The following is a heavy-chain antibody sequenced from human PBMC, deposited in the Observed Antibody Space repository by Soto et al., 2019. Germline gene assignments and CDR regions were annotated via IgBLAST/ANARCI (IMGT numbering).Heavy chain of an antibody. D-gene: IGHD3-9*01. J-gene: IGHJ4*02. CDR1: GGSISSGGYY. CDR3: ARFIYYDILTGPTYYFDY. CDR2: IYYSGST. V-gene: IGHV4-31*03. Sequence: SETLSLTCTVSGGSISSGGYYWSWIRQHPGKGLEWIGYIYYSGSTYYNPSLKSRVTISVDTSKNQFSLKLSSVTAADTAVYYCARFIYYDILTGPTYYFDYWGQGTLVTVSS.